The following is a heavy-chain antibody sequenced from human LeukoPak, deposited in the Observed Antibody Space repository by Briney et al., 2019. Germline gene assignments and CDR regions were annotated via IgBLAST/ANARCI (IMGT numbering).Heavy chain of an antibody. Sequence: SVKVSCKASGGTFSSYAISWVRQAPGQGLEWMGGIIPIFGTANYAQKFQGRVTITTDESTRTAYMELSSLRSEDTAVYYCARAEFYCSGGSCSYDYWGQGTLVTVSS. CDR2: IIPIFGTA. V-gene: IGHV1-69*05. CDR1: GGTFSSYA. D-gene: IGHD2-15*01. CDR3: ARAEFYCSGGSCSYDY. J-gene: IGHJ4*02.